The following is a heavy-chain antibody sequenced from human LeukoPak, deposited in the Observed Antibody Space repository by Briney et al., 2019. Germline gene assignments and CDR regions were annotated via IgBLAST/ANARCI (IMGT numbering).Heavy chain of an antibody. CDR1: GGSISSSSYY. CDR2: IYYSGST. D-gene: IGHD3-10*01. V-gene: IGHV4-61*05. J-gene: IGHJ6*03. Sequence: SETLSLTCTVSGGSISSSSYYWGWIRQPPGKGLEWIGYIYYSGSTNYNPSLKSRVTISVDTSKNQFSLKLSSVTAADTAVYYCARGSSHGSGSYIWFPGVYYYMDVWGKGTTVTVSS. CDR3: ARGSSHGSGSYIWFPGVYYYMDV.